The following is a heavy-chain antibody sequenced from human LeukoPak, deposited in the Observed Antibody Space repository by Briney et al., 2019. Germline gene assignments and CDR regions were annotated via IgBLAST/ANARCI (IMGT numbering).Heavy chain of an antibody. CDR2: IYYSGST. J-gene: IGHJ4*02. CDR3: ARDEPGSGYHSYGLFDY. Sequence: ASETLSLTCTVSGGSVSSSNYNWGWIRQPPGKGLEWIGSIYYSGSTYYNPSLKSRVTISVDTSKNQFSLKLSSVTAADTAVYYCARDEPGSGYHSYGLFDYWGQGTLVTVSS. CDR1: GGSVSSSNYN. D-gene: IGHD3-3*01. V-gene: IGHV4-39*02.